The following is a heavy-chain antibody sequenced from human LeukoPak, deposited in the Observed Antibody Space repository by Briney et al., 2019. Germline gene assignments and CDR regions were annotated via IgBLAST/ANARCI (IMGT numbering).Heavy chain of an antibody. CDR3: AREPPSDAFDI. V-gene: IGHV3-74*01. CDR1: GFTFSSYW. CDR2: INSDGSST. D-gene: IGHD6-6*01. J-gene: IGHJ3*02. Sequence: PGGSLRLSCAASGFTFSSYWMHWVRQAPGKGLVWVSRINSDGSSTGYADSVKGRFTISRDNAKNTLYLQMNSLRAEDTAVYYCAREPPSDAFDIWGQGTMVTVSS.